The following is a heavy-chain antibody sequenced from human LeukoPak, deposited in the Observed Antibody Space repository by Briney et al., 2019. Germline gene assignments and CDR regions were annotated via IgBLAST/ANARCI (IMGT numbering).Heavy chain of an antibody. CDR1: GFTFSNYA. V-gene: IGHV3-23*01. D-gene: IGHD3-10*01. CDR2: ISGSGGST. CDR3: AKIPRGAIVRGPAYYFDY. J-gene: IGHJ4*02. Sequence: GGSLRLSCAASGFTFSNYAMSWVRQAPGKGLEWVSAISGSGGSTYYAASVKGRFTISRDNSKNTLYLQMNSLRAEDTAVYYCAKIPRGAIVRGPAYYFDYWGQGTLVTVSS.